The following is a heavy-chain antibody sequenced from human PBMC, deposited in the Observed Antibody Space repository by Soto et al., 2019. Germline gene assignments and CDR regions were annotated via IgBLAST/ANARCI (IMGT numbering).Heavy chain of an antibody. CDR3: ARDGPGAARPWSLDY. V-gene: IGHV1-69*06. CDR1: GGTFSSYA. J-gene: IGHJ4*02. D-gene: IGHD6-6*01. Sequence: SVKVSCKASGGTFSSYAISWVRQAPGQGLEWMGGIIPIFGTANYAQKFQGRVTITADKSTSTAYMELSSLGSEDTAVYYCARDGPGAARPWSLDYWGQGTLVTSPQ. CDR2: IIPIFGTA.